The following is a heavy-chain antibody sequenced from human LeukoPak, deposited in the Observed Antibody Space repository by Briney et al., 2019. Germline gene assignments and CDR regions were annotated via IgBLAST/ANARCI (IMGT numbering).Heavy chain of an antibody. J-gene: IGHJ5*02. CDR3: ARVYSSSHNWFDT. CDR2: IYYSGTT. D-gene: IGHD6-19*01. CDR1: GGSISTTSYF. Sequence: SETLSLTCTVSGGSISTTSYFWAWIRQPPGEGLEWIGSIYYSGTTYFNSSLKSRVTISVERSKNHFSLKLSSVTVADTALYYCARVYSSSHNWFDTWGQGIQVTVSS. V-gene: IGHV4-39*07.